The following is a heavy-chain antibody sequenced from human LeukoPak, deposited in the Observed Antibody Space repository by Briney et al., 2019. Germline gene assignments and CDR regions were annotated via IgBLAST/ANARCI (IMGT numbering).Heavy chain of an antibody. CDR3: ARGSFWSGYYMVTDY. CDR1: GYTFTSYY. Sequence: ASVKVSCTASGYTFTSYYMHWVRQAPGQGLEWMGIINPSGGSTSYAQKFQGRVTMTRDTSTSTVYMELSSLRSEDTAVYYCARGSFWSGYYMVTDYWGQGTLVTVSS. J-gene: IGHJ4*02. D-gene: IGHD3-3*01. CDR2: INPSGGST. V-gene: IGHV1-46*03.